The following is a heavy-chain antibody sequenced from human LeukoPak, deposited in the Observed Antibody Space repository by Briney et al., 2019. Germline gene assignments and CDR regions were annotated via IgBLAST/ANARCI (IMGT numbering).Heavy chain of an antibody. D-gene: IGHD5-12*01. J-gene: IGHJ6*03. CDR2: ISAYNGNT. Sequence: GASVKVSCKASGYTFTSYGISWVRQAPGQGLEWMGWISAYNGNTNYAQKLQGRVTMTTDTSTSTAYMELRSLRSDATAVYYCARVYYSSYDLTRVYYYMDVWGKGTTVTVSS. V-gene: IGHV1-18*01. CDR3: ARVYYSSYDLTRVYYYMDV. CDR1: GYTFTSYG.